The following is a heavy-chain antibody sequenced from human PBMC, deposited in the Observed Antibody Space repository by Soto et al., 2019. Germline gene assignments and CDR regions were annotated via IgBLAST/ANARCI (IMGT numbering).Heavy chain of an antibody. V-gene: IGHV1-69*01. CDR3: GRIELSAAIHY. J-gene: IGHJ4*02. D-gene: IGHD2-2*02. Sequence: QVQLVQSGAEVKKPGSSVKVSCKASGGTFSSYAISWVRQAPGQGLEWMGGIIPIFGTANYAQKFQGRVMITADASTSTVYMDLSSLTSLDTAVDYWGRIELSAAIHYCGQCTLVSVSS. CDR1: GGTFSSYA. CDR2: IIPIFGTA.